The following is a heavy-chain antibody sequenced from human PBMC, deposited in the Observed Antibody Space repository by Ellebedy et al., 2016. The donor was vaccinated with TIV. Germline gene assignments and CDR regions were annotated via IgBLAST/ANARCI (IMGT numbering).Heavy chain of an antibody. CDR1: GGSLTNHF. V-gene: IGHV4-59*11. CDR3: ARVAITSAVGGGYFDL. J-gene: IGHJ2*01. Sequence: MPSETLSLTCTVSGGSLTNHFWSWIRQHPGKGLECIASIYYTGTTRYNPSLKTGVIISVDTSKNQISLTLMTSVSAADTAVYYCARVAITSAVGGGYFDLWGRGTLLAVSS. CDR2: IYYTGTT. D-gene: IGHD6-19*01.